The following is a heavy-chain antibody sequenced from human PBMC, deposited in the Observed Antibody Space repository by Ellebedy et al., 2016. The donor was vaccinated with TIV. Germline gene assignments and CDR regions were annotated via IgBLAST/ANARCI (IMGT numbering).Heavy chain of an antibody. J-gene: IGHJ4*02. CDR2: IYYTGST. CDR3: ARGEVRGTIPKY. Sequence: SETLSLTXTVSGGSISSSNYYWGWIRQPPGKGLEWIGYIYYTGSTYSSPSLQSRLTMSLDTSRNQFSLKLTSVTAADTAVYYCARGEVRGTIPKYWGQGTLVTVTS. V-gene: IGHV4-31*03. D-gene: IGHD3-10*01. CDR1: GGSISSSNYY.